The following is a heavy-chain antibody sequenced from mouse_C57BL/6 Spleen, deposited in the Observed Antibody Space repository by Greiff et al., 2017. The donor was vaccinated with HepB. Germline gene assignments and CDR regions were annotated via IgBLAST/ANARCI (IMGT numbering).Heavy chain of an antibody. Sequence: QVQLKESGAELVRPGTSVKVSCKASGYAFTNYLIEWVKQRPGQGLEWIGVINPGSGGTNYNEKFKGKATLTADKSSSTAYMQLSSLTSEDSAVYFCARRGLGLFDYWGQGTTLTVSS. D-gene: IGHD2-4*01. V-gene: IGHV1-54*01. J-gene: IGHJ2*01. CDR1: GYAFTNYL. CDR3: ARRGLGLFDY. CDR2: INPGSGGT.